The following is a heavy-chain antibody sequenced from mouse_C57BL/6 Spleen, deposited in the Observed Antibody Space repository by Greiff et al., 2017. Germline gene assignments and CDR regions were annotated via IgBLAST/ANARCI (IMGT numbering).Heavy chain of an antibody. J-gene: IGHJ3*01. CDR3: ARRYYGSSSAWFAY. Sequence: QVQLQQSGPELVKPGASVKLSCKASGYTFTSYDINWVKQRPGQGLEWIGWIYPRDGSTKYNEKFKGKATLTVDTSSSTAYMERHRLTSEDSAVYFCARRYYGSSSAWFAYWGQGTLVTVSA. D-gene: IGHD1-1*01. V-gene: IGHV1-85*01. CDR2: IYPRDGST. CDR1: GYTFTSYD.